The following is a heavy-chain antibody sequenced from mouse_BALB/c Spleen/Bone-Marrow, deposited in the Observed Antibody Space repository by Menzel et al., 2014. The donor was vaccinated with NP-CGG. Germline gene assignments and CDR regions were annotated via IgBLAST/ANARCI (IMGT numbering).Heavy chain of an antibody. D-gene: IGHD6-2*01. CDR1: GFIFSDYY. V-gene: IGHV5-12*01. CDR3: ARGLISCFLDDAMDY. J-gene: IGHJ4*01. CDR2: ISNGGGST. Sequence: EVQGVESGGGLAQPGGSLKLSCAASGFIFSDYYMYWVRQTPEKRLEWVAYISNGGGSTYYPDSVKGRFTISRDNAKNNLYLQMSSLKSEDTAMYYCARGLISCFLDDAMDYWGQGTSVTVSS.